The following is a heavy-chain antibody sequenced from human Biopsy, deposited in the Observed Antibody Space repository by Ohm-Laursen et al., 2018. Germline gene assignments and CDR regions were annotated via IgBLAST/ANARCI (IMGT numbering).Heavy chain of an antibody. Sequence: GTLSLTCSVSGGSMTGYEWSCIRLAPGKGLEWIGYIYYSGGTKYNPSLASRVTFSVDMSKSQFSLKLYSVTAADTAVYYCARVEAGTYDALDIWGQGTTVTVSS. D-gene: IGHD1-26*01. J-gene: IGHJ3*02. V-gene: IGHV4-59*01. CDR2: IYYSGGT. CDR3: ARVEAGTYDALDI. CDR1: GGSMTGYE.